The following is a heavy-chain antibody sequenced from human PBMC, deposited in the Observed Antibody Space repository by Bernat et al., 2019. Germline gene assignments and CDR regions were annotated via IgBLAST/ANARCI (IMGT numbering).Heavy chain of an antibody. Sequence: EVQLVESGGGLVKPGGSLRLSCAASGFTFSNAWMNWVRQAPGKGLEWVGRIKSKTDGGTTDYAAPVKGRFTISRDDSKNTLYLQMNSLKTEDTAVYYCTTQYPFPTGYSSSWYGDYDYYYGMDVWGQGTTVTVSS. V-gene: IGHV3-15*07. CDR1: GFTFSNAW. J-gene: IGHJ6*02. D-gene: IGHD6-13*01. CDR2: IKSKTDGGTT. CDR3: TTQYPFPTGYSSSWYGDYDYYYGMDV.